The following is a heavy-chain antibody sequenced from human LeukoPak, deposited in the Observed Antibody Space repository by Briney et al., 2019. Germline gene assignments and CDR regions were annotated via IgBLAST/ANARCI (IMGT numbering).Heavy chain of an antibody. J-gene: IGHJ4*01. CDR2: IPGYCKDI. Sequence: GGSLRLSCAASGFIFTTYTRTWVRQPAGKGLEWVSSIPGYCKDIAYADSVKGRFNISSHNSKNTLYLQMNSLIAEDTAVYYCAKAGVGATRSAFDTWGHGTLVTVSS. D-gene: IGHD1-26*01. CDR1: GFIFTTYT. V-gene: IGHV3-23*01. CDR3: AKAGVGATRSAFDT.